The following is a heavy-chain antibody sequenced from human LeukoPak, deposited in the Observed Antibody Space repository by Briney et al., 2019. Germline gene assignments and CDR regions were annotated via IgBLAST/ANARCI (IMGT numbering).Heavy chain of an antibody. D-gene: IGHD3-22*01. CDR1: GGSISSYH. J-gene: IGHJ4*02. Sequence: PSETLSLTCTVSGGSISSYHWSWIRQPPGKGLEWIGSIYNSGSTNYNPSLKSRVIISLDTSKNRLSLKLSSVTAADTAVYYCARDSSGYYPFDYWGQGTLVTVSS. V-gene: IGHV4-59*12. CDR3: ARDSSGYYPFDY. CDR2: IYNSGST.